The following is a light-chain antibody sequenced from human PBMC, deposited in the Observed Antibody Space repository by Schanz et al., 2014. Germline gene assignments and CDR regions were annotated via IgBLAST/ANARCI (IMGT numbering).Light chain of an antibody. V-gene: IGLV2-8*01. CDR3: AAWDDSLSGRV. J-gene: IGLJ3*02. CDR2: EVT. CDR1: SSDVGGYNY. Sequence: QSALTQPPSASGSLGQSVTISCTGTSSDVGGYNYVSWYQQHPGKAPKLMIYEVTKRPSGVPDRFSGSKSGNTASLTVSGLQAEDEADYYCAAWDDSLSGRVFGGGTKLTVL.